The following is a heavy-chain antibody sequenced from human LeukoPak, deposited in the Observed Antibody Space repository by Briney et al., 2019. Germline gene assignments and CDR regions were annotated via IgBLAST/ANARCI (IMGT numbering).Heavy chain of an antibody. J-gene: IGHJ4*02. CDR2: IYYSGST. CDR1: GGSISSYY. CDR3: ARAGYYGSGFDY. D-gene: IGHD3-10*01. V-gene: IGHV4-59*01. Sequence: SETLSLTCTVSGGSISSYYWSWIRQPPGKGLEWIGYIYYSGSTNYNPSLKSRVTMSVDTSKNQFSLKLSSVTAADTAVYYCARAGYYGSGFDYWGQGTLVTVSS.